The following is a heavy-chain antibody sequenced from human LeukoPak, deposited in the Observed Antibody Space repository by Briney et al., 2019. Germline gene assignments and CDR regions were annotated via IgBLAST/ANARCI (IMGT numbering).Heavy chain of an antibody. CDR3: ARGAAGYSYG. CDR1: GGSISSYY. J-gene: IGHJ4*02. CDR2: IYYSGSN. D-gene: IGHD5-18*01. V-gene: IGHV4-59*01. Sequence: SETLSLTCTVSGGSISSYYWSWIRQPPGKGLEWIGHIYYSGSNNHNPSLKSRVTISIDTSKNQFSLRLSSVTAADTAVYYCARGAAGYSYGWGQGTLVTVSS.